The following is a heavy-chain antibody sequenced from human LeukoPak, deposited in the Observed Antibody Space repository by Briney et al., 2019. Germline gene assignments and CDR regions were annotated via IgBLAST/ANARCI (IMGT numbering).Heavy chain of an antibody. Sequence: SQTLSLTCAISGDSVSSNSGSWSWIRQSPSRGPEWLGRIYYRSRWHYEYAVSVQNRISISPDTTKNQFSLQLNSMSPDDSAVYYCVSGGDWGFGWYFDVWGSGILVSVSS. CDR2: IYYRSRWHY. J-gene: IGHJ2*01. D-gene: IGHD7-27*01. CDR1: GDSVSSNSGS. CDR3: VSGGDWGFGWYFDV. V-gene: IGHV6-1*01.